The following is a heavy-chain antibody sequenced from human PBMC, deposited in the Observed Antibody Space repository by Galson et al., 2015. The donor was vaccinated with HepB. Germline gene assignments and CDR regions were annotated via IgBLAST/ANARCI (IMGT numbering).Heavy chain of an antibody. V-gene: IGHV1-24*01. J-gene: IGHJ5*01. CDR3: ARGGANWGNWFDY. Sequence: SVKVSCKVSGYTLTELSMHWVRQAPGKGLEWMGGFDPEDGETIYAQKFQGRVTMTRNTSISTAYMELSSLRSEGTAVYYCARGGANWGNWFDYWGQGTLVTVSS. D-gene: IGHD7-27*01. CDR1: GYTLTELS. CDR2: FDPEDGET.